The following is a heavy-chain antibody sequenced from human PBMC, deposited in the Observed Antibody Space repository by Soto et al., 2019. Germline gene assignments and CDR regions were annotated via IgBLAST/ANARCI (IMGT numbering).Heavy chain of an antibody. CDR2: IYWDDDT. D-gene: IGHD3-16*01. J-gene: IGHJ3*01. CDR1: GFSFSADGVG. Sequence: HITLKESGPTLVKPTQTLTLTCIFSGFSFSADGVGVGWIRQPPGKTLEWLALIYWDDDTRYRPSLKSRLTIPKDSSKNQVVLTKTNMDPLDTATYYCAHAFGGTSWPNDAFDVWGQGTVVTVSS. CDR3: AHAFGGTSWPNDAFDV. V-gene: IGHV2-5*02.